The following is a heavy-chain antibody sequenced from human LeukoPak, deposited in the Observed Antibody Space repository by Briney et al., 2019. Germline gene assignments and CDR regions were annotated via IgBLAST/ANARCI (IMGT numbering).Heavy chain of an antibody. J-gene: IGHJ4*02. CDR3: ARDEEDFWSGYFGY. CDR2: TYYRSKWYN. Sequence: SQTLSLTCAISGDSVSSNSAAWNWIRQSPSRGLEWLGRTYYRSKWYNDYAVSVKSRITINPDTSKNQFSLKLSSVTAADMAVYYCARDEEDFWSGYFGYWGQGTLVTVSS. CDR1: GDSVSSNSAA. D-gene: IGHD3-3*01. V-gene: IGHV6-1*01.